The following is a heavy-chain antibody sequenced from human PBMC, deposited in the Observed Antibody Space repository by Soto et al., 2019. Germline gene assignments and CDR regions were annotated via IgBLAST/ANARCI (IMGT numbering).Heavy chain of an antibody. CDR3: ARAKYDYGDYRS. Sequence: SETLSLTCTVSGGSISSGGYYWSWIRQHPGKGLEWIGYIYYSGSTYYNPSLKSRVTISVDASKNQFSLKLSSVTGADTAVYYCARAKYDYGDYRSWSQGTLVTVSS. CDR2: IYYSGST. D-gene: IGHD4-17*01. V-gene: IGHV4-31*03. CDR1: GGSISSGGYY. J-gene: IGHJ4*02.